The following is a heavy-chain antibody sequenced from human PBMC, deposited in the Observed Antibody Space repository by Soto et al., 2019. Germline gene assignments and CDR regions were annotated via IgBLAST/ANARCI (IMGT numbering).Heavy chain of an antibody. CDR2: VYHTGRT. D-gene: IGHD3-3*01. CDR1: GDSIRSINNY. J-gene: IGHJ4*02. Sequence: PSETLSLTCTVSGDSIRSINNYWGWIRQPPGKGLEWIGYVYHTGRTSYNPSLKSRVSISMDTSKNQFSLNLDSVTAADTAVYFCARDFAYFDSWGQGTLVTVSS. V-gene: IGHV4-61*05. CDR3: ARDFAYFDS.